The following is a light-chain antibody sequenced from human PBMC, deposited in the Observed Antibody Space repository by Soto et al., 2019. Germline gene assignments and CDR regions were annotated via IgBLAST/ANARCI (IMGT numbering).Light chain of an antibody. J-gene: IGKJ2*01. CDR2: GAS. Sequence: ENVLTQSPGTLSLSPGDRATLSCRASQSVSSSFLAWYQQKPGQAPRLLIYGASNRASGIPDRFSGSGSGTDFTLTITRLEPGDFAVYYCQQYNNRPYTFGQGTKLEIK. CDR3: QQYNNRPYT. CDR1: QSVSSSF. V-gene: IGKV3-20*01.